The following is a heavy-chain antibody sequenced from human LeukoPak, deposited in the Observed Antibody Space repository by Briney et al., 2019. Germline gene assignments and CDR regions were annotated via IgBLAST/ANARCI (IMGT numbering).Heavy chain of an antibody. CDR1: GFTFSSYA. CDR2: ISGSGGST. J-gene: IGHJ4*02. D-gene: IGHD3-9*01. Sequence: GGSLRLSCAASGFTFSSYAMSWVRQAPGKGLEWVSAISGSGGSTYYADSVKGRFTISRDNSENTLYLQMNSLRAEDTAVYYCAKDLRYFDWLPQIDYWGQGTLVTVSS. CDR3: AKDLRYFDWLPQIDY. V-gene: IGHV3-23*01.